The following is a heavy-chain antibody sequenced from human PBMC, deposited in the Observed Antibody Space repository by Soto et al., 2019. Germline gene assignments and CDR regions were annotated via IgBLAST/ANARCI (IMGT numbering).Heavy chain of an antibody. CDR2: ISGSGGST. V-gene: IGHV3-23*01. CDR1: GFTFSSYA. Sequence: EVQLLESGGGLVQPGGSLRLSCAASGFTFSSYAMSWVRQAPGKGLEWVSAISGSGGSTYYADSVKGRFTISRDNSKNTLYLQMNSLRAEDTAVYYCAKNDVLLWFGELYPNWFDPWGQGTLVTVSS. CDR3: AKNDVLLWFGELYPNWFDP. J-gene: IGHJ5*02. D-gene: IGHD3-10*01.